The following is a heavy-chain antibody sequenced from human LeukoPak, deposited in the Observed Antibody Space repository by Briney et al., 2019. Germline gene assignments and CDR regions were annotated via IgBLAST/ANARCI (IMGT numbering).Heavy chain of an antibody. CDR3: ASGMVRGQWSDY. CDR2: IYSGGST. Sequence: PGGSLRLSCAASGFTVSSNYMSWVRQAPGKGLEWVSVIYSGGSTYYADSVKGRFTISRDNSKNTLYLQMNSLRAEDTGVYYCASGMVRGQWSDYWSEGTLVTVSS. CDR1: GFTVSSNY. J-gene: IGHJ4*02. V-gene: IGHV3-66*01. D-gene: IGHD3-10*01.